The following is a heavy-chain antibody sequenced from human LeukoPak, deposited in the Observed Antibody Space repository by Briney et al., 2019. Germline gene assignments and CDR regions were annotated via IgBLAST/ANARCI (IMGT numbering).Heavy chain of an antibody. CDR2: IYYSGST. Sequence: SETLSLTCTVSGGSISSSSYYWGWIRQPPGKGLEWIGSIYYSGSTYYNPSLKSRVTISVDTSKNQFSLKLSSVTAADTAVYYCARQGCRGGSCYSPRALNWFDPWGQGTLVTVSS. D-gene: IGHD2-15*01. CDR3: ARQGCRGGSCYSPRALNWFDP. J-gene: IGHJ5*02. CDR1: GGSISSSSYY. V-gene: IGHV4-39*01.